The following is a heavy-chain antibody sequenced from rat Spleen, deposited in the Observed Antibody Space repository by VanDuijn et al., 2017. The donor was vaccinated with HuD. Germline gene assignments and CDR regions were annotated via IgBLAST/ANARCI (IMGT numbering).Heavy chain of an antibody. CDR3: ARHNYGSYGWFAY. CDR2: ISYDGSNT. J-gene: IGHJ3*01. Sequence: EVQLVESGGGLVQPGRSLKFSCAASGFTFSDYNMAWVRQAPKKGLEWVATISYDGSNTYYRDSVKGRFTISRDNAKSTLYLQMDSLRSEDTATYYCARHNYGSYGWFAYWGQGTLVTVSS. V-gene: IGHV5-7*01. D-gene: IGHD1-3*01. CDR1: GFTFSDYN.